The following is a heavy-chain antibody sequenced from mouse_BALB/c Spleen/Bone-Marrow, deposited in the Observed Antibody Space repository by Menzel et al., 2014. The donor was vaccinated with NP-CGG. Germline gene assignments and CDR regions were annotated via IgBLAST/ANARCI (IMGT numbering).Heavy chain of an antibody. V-gene: IGHV2-4*02. CDR1: GFSLTSYG. Sequence: QVQLKESGPGLVQPSQSLSITCTVSGFSLTSYGVHWVRQPPEKGLEWLGVIWSGGSTDYNAAFISRLSISKDNSKSQVFFKMNSLQADDTAMYYCARKAYYYAMDYWGQGTSVTVSS. CDR2: IWSGGST. CDR3: ARKAYYYAMDY. J-gene: IGHJ4*01.